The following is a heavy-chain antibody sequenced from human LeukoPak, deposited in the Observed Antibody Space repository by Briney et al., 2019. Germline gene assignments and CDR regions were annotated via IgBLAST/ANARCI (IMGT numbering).Heavy chain of an antibody. CDR3: ARDPFSHYYYDSSGYSEHWFDP. CDR1: GFTFSSYG. J-gene: IGHJ5*02. Sequence: PGRSLRLSCAASGFTFSSYGMHWVRQAPGKGLEWVAVIWYDGSNKYYADSVKGRFTISRDNSKNTLYLQMNSLRAEDTAVYYCARDPFSHYYYDSSGYSEHWFDPWGQGTLVTVSS. CDR2: IWYDGSNK. V-gene: IGHV3-33*01. D-gene: IGHD3-22*01.